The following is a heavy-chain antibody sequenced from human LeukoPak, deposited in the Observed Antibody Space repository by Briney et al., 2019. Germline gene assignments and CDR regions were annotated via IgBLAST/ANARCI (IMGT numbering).Heavy chain of an antibody. V-gene: IGHV3-21*01. CDR1: GFTFSSYS. Sequence: GGSLRLSCAASGFTFSSYSMNLVRQAPGKGLEWVSSISSSSSYIYYADSVKGRFTISRDNAKNSLYLQMNSLRAEDTAVYYCARVGYCSSTSCYTGRDYYYYGMDVWGQGTTVTVSS. CDR2: ISSSSSYI. CDR3: ARVGYCSSTSCYTGRDYYYYGMDV. D-gene: IGHD2-2*02. J-gene: IGHJ6*02.